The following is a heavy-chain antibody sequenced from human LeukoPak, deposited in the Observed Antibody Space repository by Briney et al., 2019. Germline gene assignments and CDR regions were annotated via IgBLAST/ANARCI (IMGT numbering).Heavy chain of an antibody. CDR1: GGSISSYY. CDR2: IYYSGST. V-gene: IGHV4-59*01. J-gene: IGHJ6*03. Sequence: PSETLSLTCTVSGGSISSYYWSWIRQPPGKGLEWIGYIYYSGSTNYNPSLKSRVTISVDTSKNQFSLKLSSVTAADTAVYYCASTYYDFWSGSGYYYYMDVWGKGTTVTVSS. CDR3: ASTYYDFWSGSGYYYYMDV. D-gene: IGHD3-3*01.